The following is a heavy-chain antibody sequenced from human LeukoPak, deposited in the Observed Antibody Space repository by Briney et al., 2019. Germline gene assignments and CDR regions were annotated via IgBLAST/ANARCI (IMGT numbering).Heavy chain of an antibody. V-gene: IGHV4-59*13. CDR3: ARDRSGTYYTFDV. D-gene: IGHD1-26*01. CDR1: GGSIGSSF. CDR2: ISYSGRT. J-gene: IGHJ3*01. Sequence: SETLSLICSVSGGSIGSSFWNWIRLSPGKGLEWIGYISYSGRTNYSPSLKSRVTISIDTSKNQLSLTLTSVTAADTALYYCARDRSGTYYTFDVWGQGTMVSVSA.